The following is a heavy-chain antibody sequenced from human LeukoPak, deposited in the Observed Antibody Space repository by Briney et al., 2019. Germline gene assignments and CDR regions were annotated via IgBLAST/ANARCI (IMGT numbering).Heavy chain of an antibody. CDR3: ARAGMDYGDYLGWFDP. CDR2: IYYSGST. V-gene: IGHV4-59*01. CDR1: GGSFSGFS. J-gene: IGHJ5*02. Sequence: SETLSLTCAVYGGSFSGFSWSWIRQPPGKGLEWIGYIYYSGSTNYNPPLKSRVTISVDTSKNQFSLKLSSMTAADTAVYYCARAGMDYGDYLGWFDPWGQGTLVTVSS. D-gene: IGHD4-17*01.